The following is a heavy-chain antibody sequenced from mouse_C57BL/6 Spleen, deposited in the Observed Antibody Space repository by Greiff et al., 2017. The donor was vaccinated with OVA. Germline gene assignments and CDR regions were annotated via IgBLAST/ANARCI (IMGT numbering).Heavy chain of an antibody. V-gene: IGHV1-61*01. J-gene: IGHJ2*01. CDR1: GYTFTSYW. CDR3: ARSKLGPFDY. Sequence: QVHVKQPGAELVRPGSSVKLSCKASGYTFTSYWMDWVKQRPGQGLEWIGNIYPSDSETHYNQKFKDKATLTVDKSSSTAYMQLSSLTSEDSAVYYCARSKLGPFDYWGQGTTLTVSS. D-gene: IGHD4-1*01. CDR2: IYPSDSET.